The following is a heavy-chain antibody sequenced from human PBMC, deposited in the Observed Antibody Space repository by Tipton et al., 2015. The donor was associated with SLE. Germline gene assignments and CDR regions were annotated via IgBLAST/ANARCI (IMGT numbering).Heavy chain of an antibody. J-gene: IGHJ4*02. Sequence: TLSLTCSVSGGSITDFYWSWLRKPPGKGLQWIGFMFYIGNSEYNPSLKSRVTISIDTSKSQYSLNLTSVTAADTAVYYCATRERTHWYSKGAFDCWGQGTLVTVSS. CDR3: ATRERTHWYSKGAFDC. CDR1: GGSITDFY. CDR2: MFYIGNS. V-gene: IGHV4-59*01. D-gene: IGHD1-26*01.